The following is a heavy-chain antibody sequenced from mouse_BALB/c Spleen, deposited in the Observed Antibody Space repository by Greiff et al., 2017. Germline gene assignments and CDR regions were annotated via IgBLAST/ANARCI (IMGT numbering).Heavy chain of an antibody. J-gene: IGHJ2*01. V-gene: IGHV2-9*02. CDR2: IWAGGST. CDR1: GFSLTSYG. CDR3: ARERYGNADFDY. D-gene: IGHD2-10*02. Sequence: VMLVESGPGLVAPSQSLSITCTVSGFSLTSYGVHWVRQPPGKGLEWLGVIWAGGSTNYNSALMSRLSISKDNSKSQVFLKMNSLQTDDTAMYYCARERYGNADFDYWGQGTTLTVSS.